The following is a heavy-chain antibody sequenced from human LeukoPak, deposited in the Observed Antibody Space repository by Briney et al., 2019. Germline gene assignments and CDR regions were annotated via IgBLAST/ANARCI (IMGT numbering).Heavy chain of an antibody. V-gene: IGHV3-23*01. CDR1: GFTFSSYA. CDR2: VSGSGGST. Sequence: GGSLRLSCAASGFTFSSYAMSWVRQAPGKGLEWVSAVSGSGGSTYYADSVKGRFTISRDNSKNTLYLQMNSLRAEDTAVYYCAKDRSKGWELLDYWGQGTLVTVSS. CDR3: AKDRSKGWELLDY. J-gene: IGHJ4*02. D-gene: IGHD1-26*01.